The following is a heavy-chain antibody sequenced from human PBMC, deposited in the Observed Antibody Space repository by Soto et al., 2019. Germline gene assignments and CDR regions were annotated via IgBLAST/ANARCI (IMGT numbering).Heavy chain of an antibody. V-gene: IGHV1-2*04. CDR1: GYTFTGYY. J-gene: IGHJ4*02. CDR2: INPNSGGT. CDR3: ARVWGIAARQGFDY. Sequence: QVQLVQSGAEVKKPGASVKVSCTASGYTFTGYYMHWVRQAPGQGLEWMGWINPNSGGTNYAQKFQGWVTMTRDTSISTAYMELSRLRSDDTAVYYCARVWGIAARQGFDYWGQGTLVTVSS. D-gene: IGHD6-6*01.